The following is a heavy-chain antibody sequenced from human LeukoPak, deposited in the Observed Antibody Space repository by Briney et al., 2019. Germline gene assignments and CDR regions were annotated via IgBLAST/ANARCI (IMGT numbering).Heavy chain of an antibody. V-gene: IGHV3-23*01. Sequence: PGGTLRLSCAASGFTFSSYGMSWVRQAPGKGLEWVSAISGSGGSTYYADSVKGRFTISRDNSKNTLYLQMSSLRAEDTAVYYCAKDGRQRKTYFYGSGSANAFDIWGQGTMVTVSP. CDR2: ISGSGGST. CDR3: AKDGRQRKTYFYGSGSANAFDI. CDR1: GFTFSSYG. D-gene: IGHD3-10*01. J-gene: IGHJ3*02.